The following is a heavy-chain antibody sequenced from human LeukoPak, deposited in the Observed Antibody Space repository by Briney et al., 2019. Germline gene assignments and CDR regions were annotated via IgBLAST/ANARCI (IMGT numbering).Heavy chain of an antibody. CDR3: ARDHRPRVTWFPDYMDV. CDR1: GGSFSGYY. D-gene: IGHD3-10*01. J-gene: IGHJ6*03. CDR2: ISRGSSYI. V-gene: IGHV3-21*01. Sequence: ETLSLTCAVYGGSFSGYYWSWISQAPGKGLEWVSSISRGSSYIYYADSVKGRFTISRDNAKNSLYLQMNSLRAEDTAVYYCARDHRPRVTWFPDYMDVWGKGTTVTVSS.